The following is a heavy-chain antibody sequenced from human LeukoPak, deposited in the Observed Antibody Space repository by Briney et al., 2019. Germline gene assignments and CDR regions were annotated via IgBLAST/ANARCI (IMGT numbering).Heavy chain of an antibody. Sequence: GGPLTLSCSASRFTLRDYYMSWIRPAPGKGREGVSFISSRHSTIYYAASGKGPFTISRDNAKNSLYLQMSSLRAEGTAVYYCARESDGDYVDYWGQGTVVTVSS. CDR3: ARESDGDYVDY. J-gene: IGHJ4*02. D-gene: IGHD4-17*01. V-gene: IGHV3-11*04. CDR1: RFTLRDYY. CDR2: ISSRHSTI.